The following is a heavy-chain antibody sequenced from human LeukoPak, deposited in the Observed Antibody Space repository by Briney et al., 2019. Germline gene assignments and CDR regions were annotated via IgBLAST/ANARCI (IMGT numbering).Heavy chain of an antibody. D-gene: IGHD2-15*01. V-gene: IGHV1-2*02. CDR3: ARDFPRYCSGGSCYSFGY. CDR2: INPNSGGT. CDR1: GYTFTGYY. J-gene: IGHJ4*02. Sequence: ASVKVSCKASGYTFTGYYMHWVRQAPGQGLEWVGWINPNSGGTNYAQKFQGRVTMTRDTSISTAYMELSRLRSDDTAVYYCARDFPRYCSGGSCYSFGYWGQGTLVTVSS.